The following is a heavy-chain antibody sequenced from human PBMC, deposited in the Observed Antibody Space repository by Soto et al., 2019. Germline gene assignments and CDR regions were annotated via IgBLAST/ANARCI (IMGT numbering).Heavy chain of an antibody. J-gene: IGHJ4*02. CDR3: ARVERGIAARPSGCFSY. Sequence: ASETLSLTCAVYGGSFSGYYWSWIRQPPGKGLEWIGEINHSGSTNYNPSLKSRVTISVDTSKNQFSLKLSSVTAADTAVYYCARVERGIAARPSGCFSYWGQGTLVTVSS. CDR2: INHSGST. CDR1: GGSFSGYY. V-gene: IGHV4-34*01. D-gene: IGHD6-6*01.